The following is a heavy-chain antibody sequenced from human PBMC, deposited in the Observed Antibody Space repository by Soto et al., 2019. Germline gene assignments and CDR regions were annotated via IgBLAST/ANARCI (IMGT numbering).Heavy chain of an antibody. J-gene: IGHJ4*02. CDR2: ISGSGGST. D-gene: IGHD5-12*01. CDR1: GFTFSSYA. CDR3: TRSSYGGYGNFDY. Sequence: GGSLRLSCAASGFTFSSYAMSWVRQAPGKGLEWVSAISGSGGSTYYADSVKGRFTISRDNSKNTLYLQMNSLRAEDTAVYYCTRSSYGGYGNFDYWGQGTLVTVSS. V-gene: IGHV3-23*01.